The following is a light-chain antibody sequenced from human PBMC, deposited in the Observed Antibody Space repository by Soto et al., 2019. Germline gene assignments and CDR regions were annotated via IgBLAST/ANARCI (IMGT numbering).Light chain of an antibody. J-gene: IGKJ1*01. CDR3: QQYGSSPPRWT. Sequence: EIVLTQSPGTLSLSPGERATISCRASQIVSSSYLAWYQQKPVQSPRLLIYGASSRATGISDRFSGSGSGTDFTLTISRLEPEDFAVYYCQQYGSSPPRWTFGQGTKV. CDR2: GAS. V-gene: IGKV3-20*01. CDR1: QIVSSSY.